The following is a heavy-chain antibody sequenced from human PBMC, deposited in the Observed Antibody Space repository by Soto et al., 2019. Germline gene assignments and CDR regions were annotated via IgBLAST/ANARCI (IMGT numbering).Heavy chain of an antibody. J-gene: IGHJ4*02. Sequence: QVQLQESGPGLVKPSQTLSLTCTVSGGSISSGGYYWNWIRQHPGKGLEWIGHLYYSGSTYYNQSLKGRVTISVDTSKNQCSLRLSSVTAADTAVYYCATVQSSGYTYWGQGTLVTVSS. D-gene: IGHD3-22*01. CDR2: LYYSGST. CDR1: GGSISSGGYY. CDR3: ATVQSSGYTY. V-gene: IGHV4-31*03.